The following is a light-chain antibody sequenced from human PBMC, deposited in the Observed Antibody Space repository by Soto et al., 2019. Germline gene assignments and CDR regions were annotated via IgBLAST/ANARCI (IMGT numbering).Light chain of an antibody. CDR1: QSFTSN. J-gene: IGKJ5*01. V-gene: IGKV3-11*01. Sequence: PWERATLSCRASQSFTSNFLAWYQQKPGQAPRLLIYDASNRATGIPARFSGSGSGTDFTLTISSLEPEDFAVYYCQQRSNWPLTFGGGTRLEIK. CDR3: QQRSNWPLT. CDR2: DAS.